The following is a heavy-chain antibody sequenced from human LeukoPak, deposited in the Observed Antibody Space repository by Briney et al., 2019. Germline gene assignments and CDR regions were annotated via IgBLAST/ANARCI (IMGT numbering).Heavy chain of an antibody. J-gene: IGHJ6*03. Sequence: PSETLSLTCTASGGSISRYYSSWIQQHAGKGLEWIGRIYTSGSTNYNPSLKSRVTMSVDTSKNQFSLKLSSVTAADTAVYYCARQAYYYYMDVWGKGTTVTVSS. CDR3: ARQAYYYYMDV. V-gene: IGHV4-4*07. CDR2: IYTSGST. CDR1: GGSISRYY.